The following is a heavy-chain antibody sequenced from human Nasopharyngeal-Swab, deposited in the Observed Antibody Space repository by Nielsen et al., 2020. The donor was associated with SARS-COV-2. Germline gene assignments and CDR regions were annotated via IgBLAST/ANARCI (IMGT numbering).Heavy chain of an antibody. CDR1: WDRVSRPSAS. J-gene: IGHJ4*02. V-gene: IGHV6-1*01. CDR3: ARAGQGTKFDY. Sequence: SQTLSLTCAISWDRVSRPSASWTWIRQSPSRGLEWLGRTYYRSTWYNDYAVSVKRRMTIIPDTSKNHFSLQVNSVTPEDTAVYYCARAGQGTKFDYWGQGTLVTVSS. D-gene: IGHD1-1*01. CDR2: TYYRSTWYN.